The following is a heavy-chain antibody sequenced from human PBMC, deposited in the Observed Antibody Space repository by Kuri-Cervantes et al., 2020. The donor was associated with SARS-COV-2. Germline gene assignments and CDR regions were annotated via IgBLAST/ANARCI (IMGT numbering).Heavy chain of an antibody. D-gene: IGHD1-1*01. Sequence: GGSLRLSCAASGFTFSGHWIHWVRQAPGEGLVWVSRINPDGSYTNNADSVKGRFTLSRDNAKNMLFLQMNSLRAEDMAVYYCVRDGDHWNFDYWGQGTLVTVSS. CDR1: GFTFSGHW. J-gene: IGHJ4*02. CDR2: INPDGSYT. V-gene: IGHV3-74*01. CDR3: VRDGDHWNFDY.